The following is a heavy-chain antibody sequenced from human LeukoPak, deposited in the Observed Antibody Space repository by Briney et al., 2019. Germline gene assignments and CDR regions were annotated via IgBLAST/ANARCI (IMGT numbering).Heavy chain of an antibody. CDR1: GFTSSDYY. Sequence: GGSLRLSCAASGFTSSDYYMSWIRQAPGKGLEWVSYISSSSSYTNYADSVKGRFNISRDNAKNSLYLQMNSLRAEDTAVYYCARDSPWSVRYFDYWGQGTLVTVSS. D-gene: IGHD2-8*01. V-gene: IGHV3-11*06. CDR3: ARDSPWSVRYFDY. J-gene: IGHJ4*02. CDR2: ISSSSSYT.